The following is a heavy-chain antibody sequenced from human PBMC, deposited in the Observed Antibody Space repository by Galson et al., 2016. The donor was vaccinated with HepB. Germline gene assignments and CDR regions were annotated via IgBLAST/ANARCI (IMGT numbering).Heavy chain of an antibody. D-gene: IGHD6-13*01. Sequence: SLRLSCAASGFTFSQYGMYWVRQAPGKGLEWVAAINRDESKKYYGDSAKGRFTISRDNSKNTLYLQMNSLTTEDTAVYYCVKDIAPAGIGVGDYWGHGTLVTVSS. V-gene: IGHV3-33*03. CDR1: GFTFSQYG. CDR2: INRDESKK. CDR3: VKDIAPAGIGVGDY. J-gene: IGHJ4*01.